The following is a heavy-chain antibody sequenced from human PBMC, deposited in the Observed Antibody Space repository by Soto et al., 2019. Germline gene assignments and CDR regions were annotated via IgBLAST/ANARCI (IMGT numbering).Heavy chain of an antibody. V-gene: IGHV1-69*13. J-gene: IGHJ4*02. Sequence: ASVKVSCKASGGTFSSYAISWVRQAPGQGLEWMGGIIPIFGTTNYAQKFQGRVTITEDASTDTAYMELSSLRSEDTAVYYCVYSYGDLNFDYWGQGTLVTVSS. CDR2: IIPIFGTT. CDR1: GGTFSSYA. CDR3: VYSYGDLNFDY. D-gene: IGHD5-18*01.